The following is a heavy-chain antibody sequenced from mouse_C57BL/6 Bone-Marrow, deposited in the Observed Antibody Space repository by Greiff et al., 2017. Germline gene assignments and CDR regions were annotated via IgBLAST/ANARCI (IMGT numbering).Heavy chain of an antibody. J-gene: IGHJ1*03. V-gene: IGHV5-4*01. D-gene: IGHD2-4*01. CDR3: AREGDYDAGWYFDV. CDR2: ISDGGSYT. Sequence: EVQRVESGGGLVKPGGSLKLSCAASGFTFSSYAMSWVRQTPEKRLEWVATISDGGSYTYYPDNVKGRFTISRDNAKNNLYLQMSHLKSEDTAMYYCAREGDYDAGWYFDVWGTGTTVTVSS. CDR1: GFTFSSYA.